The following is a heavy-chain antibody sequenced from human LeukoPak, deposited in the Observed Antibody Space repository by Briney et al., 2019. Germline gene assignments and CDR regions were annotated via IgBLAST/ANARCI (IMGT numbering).Heavy chain of an antibody. J-gene: IGHJ5*02. CDR1: GFTVSSNY. CDR3: ARQYYDFWSGYRKGWFDP. V-gene: IGHV3-66*02. CDR2: IYSGGST. Sequence: GGSLRLSCAASGFTVSSNYMSWVRQAPGKGLEWVSVIYSGGSTYYADSVEGRFTISRDNSKNTLYLQMNSLRAEDTAVYYCARQYYDFWSGYRKGWFDPWGQGTLVTVSS. D-gene: IGHD3-3*01.